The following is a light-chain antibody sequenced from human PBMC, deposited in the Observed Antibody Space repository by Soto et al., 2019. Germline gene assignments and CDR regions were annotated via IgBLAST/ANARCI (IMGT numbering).Light chain of an antibody. J-gene: IGLJ1*01. CDR3: SSYTTTNTYV. CDR2: EVT. CDR1: SSDVGGYNY. Sequence: QSVLTQPASVSGSPGQSITISCTGTSSDVGGYNYVSWYQQHPGKAPKPMIYEVTHRPSGVSNRFSGSKSGNTASLTISGLQAEDEADYYCSSYTTTNTYVFGTGTKVTVL. V-gene: IGLV2-14*01.